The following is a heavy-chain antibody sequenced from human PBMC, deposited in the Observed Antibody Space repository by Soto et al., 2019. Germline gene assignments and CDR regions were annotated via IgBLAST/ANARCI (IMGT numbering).Heavy chain of an antibody. D-gene: IGHD3-3*01. V-gene: IGHV3-23*01. CDR1: GFTFSSYA. CDR2: ISGSGGST. CDR3: AKDRTRSYDFWSGYIMDYGMDV. Sequence: LRLSCAASGFTFSSYAMSWVRQAPGKGLEWVSAISGSGGSTYYADSVKGRFTISRDNSKNTLYLQMNSLRAEDTAVYYCAKDRTRSYDFWSGYIMDYGMDVWGQGTTVTVSS. J-gene: IGHJ6*02.